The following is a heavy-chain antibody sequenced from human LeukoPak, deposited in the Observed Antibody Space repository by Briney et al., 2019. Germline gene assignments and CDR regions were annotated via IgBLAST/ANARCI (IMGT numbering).Heavy chain of an antibody. D-gene: IGHD3-22*01. CDR3: ARATMIVVIDAFDI. J-gene: IGHJ3*02. V-gene: IGHV4-61*02. CDR1: GGSIRSGSYY. Sequence: KASETLSLTCTVSGGSIRSGSYYWSWIRQPAGKELEWIGRFYTSGSTNYNPSLKSRVTISVDTSKNQFSLKLSSVTAADTAVYYCARATMIVVIDAFDIWGQGTMVTVSS. CDR2: FYTSGST.